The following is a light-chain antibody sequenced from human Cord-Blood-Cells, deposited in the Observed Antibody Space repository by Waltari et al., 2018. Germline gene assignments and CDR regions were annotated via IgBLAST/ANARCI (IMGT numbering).Light chain of an antibody. V-gene: IGLV2-14*01. CDR3: SSYTSSSTWV. CDR2: DVS. CDR1: RSDVGGYNS. Sequence: QSALTQPASVSGSPGQSITIYCTGTRSDVGGYNSVSWYQQHPGKAPKLMIYDVSNRPSGVSNRFSGSKSGNTASLTISGLQAEDEADYYCSSYTSSSTWVFGGGTKLTVL. J-gene: IGLJ3*02.